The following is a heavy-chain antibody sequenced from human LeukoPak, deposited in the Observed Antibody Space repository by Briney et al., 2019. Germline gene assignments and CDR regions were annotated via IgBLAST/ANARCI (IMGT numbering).Heavy chain of an antibody. Sequence: GGSLRLSCAASGFTFDDYAMSWVRQAPGKGLEWVSAISGSGGSTYYADSVKGRFTISRDNSKNTLYLQMNSLRAEDTAVYYCAKDSSGWSYYYYGMDVWGQGTTVTVSS. V-gene: IGHV3-23*01. CDR3: AKDSSGWSYYYYGMDV. CDR2: ISGSGGST. D-gene: IGHD6-19*01. CDR1: GFTFDDYA. J-gene: IGHJ6*02.